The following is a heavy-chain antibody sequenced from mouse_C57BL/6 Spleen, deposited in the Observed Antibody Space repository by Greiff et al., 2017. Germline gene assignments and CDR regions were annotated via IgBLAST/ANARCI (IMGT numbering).Heavy chain of an antibody. J-gene: IGHJ3*01. CDR2: IDPSDSYT. D-gene: IGHD2-3*01. V-gene: IGHV1-69*01. CDR1: GYTFTSYW. CDR3: ARGLLQAWFAY. Sequence: QVQLQQPGAELVMPGASVKLSCKASGYTFTSYWMHWVKQRPGQGLEWIGEIDPSDSYTNYNQKFKGKSTLTVDKSSSTAYMQLSSLTSEDSAVYYCARGLLQAWFAYWGQGTLVTGSA.